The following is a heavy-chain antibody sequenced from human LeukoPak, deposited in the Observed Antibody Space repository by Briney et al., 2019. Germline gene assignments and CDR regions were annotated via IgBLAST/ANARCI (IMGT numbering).Heavy chain of an antibody. D-gene: IGHD3-22*01. CDR1: GFSFSDYY. J-gene: IGHJ6*02. Sequence: GGSMRLSCVACGFSFSDYYMSWIRQAPGRGLEWISYISGSGSDLYYADSVKGRFTISRDNANNSLYLQMNSLRAEDTAVYYCARSIGYYYTMDVWGQGTTVTVSS. CDR2: ISGSGSDL. V-gene: IGHV3-11*01. CDR3: ARSIGYYYTMDV.